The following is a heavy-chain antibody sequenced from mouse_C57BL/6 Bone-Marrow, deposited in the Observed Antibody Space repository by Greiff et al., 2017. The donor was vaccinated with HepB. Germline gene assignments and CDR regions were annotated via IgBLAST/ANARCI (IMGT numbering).Heavy chain of an antibody. CDR2: INPSSGYT. V-gene: IGHV1-7*01. CDR1: GYTFTSYW. J-gene: IGHJ1*03. CDR3: AIITPYWYFDV. Sequence: VQLQQSGAELAKPGASVKLSCKASGYTFTSYWMHWVKQRPGQGLEWIGYINPSSGYTKYNQKFKDKATLTADKSSSTAYMQLSSLTYEDSAVCYCAIITPYWYFDVWGTGTTVTVSS. D-gene: IGHD1-1*01.